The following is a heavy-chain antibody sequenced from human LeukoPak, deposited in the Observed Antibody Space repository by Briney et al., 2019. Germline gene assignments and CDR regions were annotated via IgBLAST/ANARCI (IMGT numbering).Heavy chain of an antibody. J-gene: IGHJ4*02. V-gene: IGHV1-8*02. D-gene: IGHD6-19*01. Sequence: ASVKVSCKASGGTFSSYAISWVRQATGQGLEWMGWMNPNSGNTGYAQKFQGRVTMTRNTSISTAYMELSSLRSEDTAVYYCARDSGDNFDYWGQGTLVTVSS. CDR2: MNPNSGNT. CDR1: GGTFSSYA. CDR3: ARDSGDNFDY.